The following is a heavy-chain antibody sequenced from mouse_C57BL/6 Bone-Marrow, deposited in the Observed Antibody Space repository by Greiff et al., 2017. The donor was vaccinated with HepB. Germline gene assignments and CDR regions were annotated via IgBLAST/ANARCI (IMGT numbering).Heavy chain of an antibody. Sequence: EVQLKESGGGLVKPGGSLKLSCAASGFTFSSYAMSWVRQTPEKRLEWVATISDGGSYTYYPDNVKGRFTISRDNAKNNLYLQMSHLKSEDTAMYYCARDQVLWYRFSYWGQGTLVTVSA. CDR2: ISDGGSYT. V-gene: IGHV5-4*01. D-gene: IGHD2-1*01. J-gene: IGHJ3*01. CDR1: GFTFSSYA. CDR3: ARDQVLWYRFSY.